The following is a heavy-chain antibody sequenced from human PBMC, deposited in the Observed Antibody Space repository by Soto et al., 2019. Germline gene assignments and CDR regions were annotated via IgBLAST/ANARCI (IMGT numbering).Heavy chain of an antibody. J-gene: IGHJ4*02. D-gene: IGHD6-19*01. CDR1: GFTFSDYY. CDR2: ISSSGSTI. CDR3: ARGIAVAGTRGSLDDYFDY. V-gene: IGHV3-11*01. Sequence: QVQLVESGGGLVKPGGSLRLSCAASGFTFSDYYMSWIRQAPGKRLEWVSYISSSGSTIYYTDSVKGRFTISRDNATNAQYLQMNSLRAEDTAVYYCARGIAVAGTRGSLDDYFDYWGQGTLVTVSS.